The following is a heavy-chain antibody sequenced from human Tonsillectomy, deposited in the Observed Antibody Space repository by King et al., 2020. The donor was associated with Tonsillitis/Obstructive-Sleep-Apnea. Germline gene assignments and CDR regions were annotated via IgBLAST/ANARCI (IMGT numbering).Heavy chain of an antibody. CDR1: GFTFSSYA. J-gene: IGHJ4*02. CDR2: ISGSGGST. Sequence: EVQLVESGGGLVQPGGSLRLSCAASGFTFSSYAMSWVRQAPGKGLEWVTAISGSGGSTYYADYVKGRFTISRDNSKNTLYLQMNSLRAEDTAVYYCAKDLSWVSRGFSGFDYWGQGTLVTVSS. D-gene: IGHD3-3*02. CDR3: AKDLSWVSRGFSGFDY. V-gene: IGHV3-23*04.